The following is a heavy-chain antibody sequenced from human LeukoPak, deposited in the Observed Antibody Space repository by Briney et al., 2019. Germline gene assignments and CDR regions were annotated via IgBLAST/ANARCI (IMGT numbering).Heavy chain of an antibody. CDR3: AKGIYSSGWSYFDY. CDR2: ISDNELNK. V-gene: IGHV3-30*04. J-gene: IGHJ4*01. CDR1: GFSFSTYS. Sequence: GGSLRLSCAASGFSFSTYSFHWVRQAPGKGLEWVAVISDNELNKFYADSVKGRFTISRDNSKSTVYLQMNSLRPEDTAVYYCAKGIYSSGWSYFDYWGHGTLVTVSS. D-gene: IGHD6-19*01.